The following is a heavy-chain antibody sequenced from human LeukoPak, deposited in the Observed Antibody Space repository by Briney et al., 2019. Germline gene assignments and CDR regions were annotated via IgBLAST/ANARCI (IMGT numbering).Heavy chain of an antibody. Sequence: SETLSLTCTVSGVSISSSSYYWGWIRQPPGKGLEWIGSIYYSGSTYYNPSLKSRITISVDTSKNQFSLKLSSVTAADTAVYYCARDIVVVVAAIGWFDPWGQGTLVTVSS. J-gene: IGHJ5*02. CDR1: GVSISSSSYY. CDR2: IYYSGST. D-gene: IGHD2-15*01. CDR3: ARDIVVVVAAIGWFDP. V-gene: IGHV4-39*02.